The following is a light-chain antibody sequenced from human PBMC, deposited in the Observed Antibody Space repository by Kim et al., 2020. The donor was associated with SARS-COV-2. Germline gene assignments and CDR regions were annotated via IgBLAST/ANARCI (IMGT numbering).Light chain of an antibody. CDR1: ELGDKY. V-gene: IGLV3-1*01. Sequence: SYELTQPPSVSVSPGQTASITCSGDELGDKYACWYQQKPGQSPVLVIYQDSKRPSGIPERFSGSNSGNTATLTISGTQAMDEADYYCQAWDSSTLVFG. CDR2: QDS. CDR3: QAWDSSTLV. J-gene: IGLJ2*01.